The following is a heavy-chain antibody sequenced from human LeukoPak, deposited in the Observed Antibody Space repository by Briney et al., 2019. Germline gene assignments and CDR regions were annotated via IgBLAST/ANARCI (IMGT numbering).Heavy chain of an antibody. V-gene: IGHV4-59*01. D-gene: IGHD3-3*01. CDR2: IYYSGSI. Sequence: SETLSLTCTVSGGSISTYYWSWIRQPPGKGLEWIGYIYYSGSINYNPSLKSRVTISVDTSKNQFSLKLSSVTAADTAVYYCARGDYDFWRGALQNFDYWGQGALVTVSS. CDR1: GGSISTYY. J-gene: IGHJ4*02. CDR3: ARGDYDFWRGALQNFDY.